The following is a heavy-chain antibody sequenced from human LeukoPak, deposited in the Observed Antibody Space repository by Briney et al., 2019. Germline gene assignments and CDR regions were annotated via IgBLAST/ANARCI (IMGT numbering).Heavy chain of an antibody. Sequence: GGSLRLSCAASGFTFDDYAMHWVRQAPGKGLEWVSGISWNSGSIGYADSVKGRFTISRDNAKNSLYLQMNSLRAEDTAVYYCARDYMAVAGRGSDYWGQGTLVTVSS. V-gene: IGHV3-9*01. CDR2: ISWNSGSI. CDR1: GFTFDDYA. J-gene: IGHJ4*02. D-gene: IGHD6-19*01. CDR3: ARDYMAVAGRGSDY.